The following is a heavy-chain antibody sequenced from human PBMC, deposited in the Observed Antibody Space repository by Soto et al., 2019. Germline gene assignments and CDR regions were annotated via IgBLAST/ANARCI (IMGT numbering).Heavy chain of an antibody. D-gene: IGHD4-17*01. CDR2: ISYDGTNR. CDR1: GLTFSNYA. CDR3: ARESSPPVTTGGGGSAKDY. V-gene: IGHV3-30-3*01. Sequence: QVHLVESGGGVVQPGRSLRLSCAASGLTFSNYAMHWVRQAPGKGLEWVAFISYDGTNRCYPDSVKGRFTISRDNSKNTVYLQMNSLKTEDTAVYYCARESSPPVTTGGGGSAKDYWGQGTLVTVSS. J-gene: IGHJ4*02.